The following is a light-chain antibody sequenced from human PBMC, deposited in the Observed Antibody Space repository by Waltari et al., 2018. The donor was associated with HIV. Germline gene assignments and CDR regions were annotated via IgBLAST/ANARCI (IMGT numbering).Light chain of an antibody. CDR3: QSYDSSLSGNWV. J-gene: IGLJ3*02. V-gene: IGLV1-40*01. CDR2: GNI. CDR1: SSNIGAGYD. Sequence: QSVLTQPPSVSGAPGQRVTISCTGNSSNIGAGYDVPWYQQLPGTTPKLLIFGNINRPSGVPDRFSGSKSVTSASLAITGLQPEDEADYYCQSYDSSLSGNWVFGGGTKLTVL.